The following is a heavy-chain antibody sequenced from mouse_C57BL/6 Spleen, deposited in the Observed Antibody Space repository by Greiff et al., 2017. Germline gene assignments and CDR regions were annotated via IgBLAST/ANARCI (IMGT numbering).Heavy chain of an antibody. J-gene: IGHJ2*01. V-gene: IGHV3-6*01. CDR3: ARGYSYFDY. CDR2: ISYDGSN. Sequence: ESGPGLVKPSQSLSLTCSVTDYSITSGYYWNWIRQFPGNKLEWMGYISYDGSNNYNPSLKNRISIARDTSKNQFFLKLNAVTTEDTATYSCARGYSYFDYWGQGTTLTVSS. D-gene: IGHD2-12*01. CDR1: DYSITSGYY.